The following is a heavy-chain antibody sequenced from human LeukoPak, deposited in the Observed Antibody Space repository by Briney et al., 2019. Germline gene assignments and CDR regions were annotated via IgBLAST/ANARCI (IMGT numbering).Heavy chain of an antibody. CDR2: IIPIFGTA. D-gene: IGHD3-10*01. V-gene: IGHV1-69*05. Sequence: ASVKVSCKASGGTFSSYAISWVRQAPGQGLEWMGGIIPIFGTANYAQKCQGRVTITTAESTSTAYVELSSLRSEDTAAYYCAAPNYYAYPADAFDIWGQGTMVTVSS. CDR1: GGTFSSYA. J-gene: IGHJ3*02. CDR3: AAPNYYAYPADAFDI.